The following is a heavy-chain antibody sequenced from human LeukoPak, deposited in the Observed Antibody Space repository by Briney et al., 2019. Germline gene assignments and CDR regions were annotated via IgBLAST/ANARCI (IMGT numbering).Heavy chain of an antibody. J-gene: IGHJ4*02. Sequence: SETLSLTCAVYGGSFSGYYWSWIRQPPRKGLEWIGEINHSGSTNYNPSLKSRVTISVDTSKNQFSLKLSSVTAADTAVYYCARGKPRKDFDYWGQGTLVTVSS. CDR3: ARGKPRKDFDY. V-gene: IGHV4-34*01. CDR2: INHSGST. CDR1: GGSFSGYY.